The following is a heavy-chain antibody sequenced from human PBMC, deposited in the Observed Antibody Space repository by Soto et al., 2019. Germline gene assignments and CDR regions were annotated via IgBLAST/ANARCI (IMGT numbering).Heavy chain of an antibody. J-gene: IGHJ6*02. Sequence: SLKGSCKASGGTFSSLDINWVRQPPGQGLEWMGGIIPISETTNYAQIFQGRVSIVADKSTSTAYMELSRLRSEDTAVYYCARALLSHSYDSGGYDSYFHAMDVWGQGTPVTVSS. CDR3: ARALLSHSYDSGGYDSYFHAMDV. CDR1: GGTFSSLD. V-gene: IGHV1-69*06. D-gene: IGHD3-22*01. CDR2: IIPISETT.